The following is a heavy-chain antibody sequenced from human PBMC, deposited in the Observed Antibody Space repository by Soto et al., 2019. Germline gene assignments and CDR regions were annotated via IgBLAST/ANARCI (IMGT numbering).Heavy chain of an antibody. CDR3: AKLEDSSSWTFDY. V-gene: IGHV3-23*01. CDR1: GFTFSSYA. Sequence: GGSLSLSCAASGFTFSSYAMSWVRQAPGKGLEWVSAISGSGGSTYYPDSVKGRFTISRDNSKNTLYLQMNSLRAEDTAVYYCAKLEDSSSWTFDYWGQGTLVTVSS. CDR2: ISGSGGST. J-gene: IGHJ4*02. D-gene: IGHD6-13*01.